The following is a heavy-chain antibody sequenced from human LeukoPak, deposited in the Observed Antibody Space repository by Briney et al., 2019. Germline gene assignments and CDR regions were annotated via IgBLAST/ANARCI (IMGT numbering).Heavy chain of an antibody. D-gene: IGHD1-26*01. CDR2: ITHSGST. J-gene: IGHJ4*02. CDR3: ARRRGYSGSIRFDY. V-gene: IGHV4-34*01. Sequence: SETLSLTCAVYGGSFSGYYWNFIRQPPGKGLEWIGEITHSGSTNYNPSLKSRVTISVDTSKNQFSLKLSSVTAADTAVYYCARRRGYSGSIRFDYWGQGTLVTVSS. CDR1: GGSFSGYY.